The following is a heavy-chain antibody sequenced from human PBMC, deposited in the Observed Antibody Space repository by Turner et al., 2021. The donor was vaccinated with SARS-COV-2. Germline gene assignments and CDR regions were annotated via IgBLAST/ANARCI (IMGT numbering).Heavy chain of an antibody. V-gene: IGHV3-66*01. CDR1: GFFVSSQY. D-gene: IGHD3-3*01. J-gene: IGHJ5*01. CDR3: TRDPNFGVVFGKEGDS. CDR2: LYSRGTA. Sequence: EVQVVYAGGDLVQPGGSLRISCAVPGFFVSSQYMNWVRQAPGKGPVWVSLLYSRGTAYYADSVKGRFTISRDNSKNTLYLQMDDLRVEDTATYYCTRDPNFGVVFGKEGDSWGQGTLVSVSS.